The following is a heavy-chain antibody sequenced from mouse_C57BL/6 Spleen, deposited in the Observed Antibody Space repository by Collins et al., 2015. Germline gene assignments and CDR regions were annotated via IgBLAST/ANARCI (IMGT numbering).Heavy chain of an antibody. J-gene: IGHJ2*01. V-gene: IGHV1-12*01. CDR1: GYTFTSYN. Sequence: QAYRTGRSGAELVRPGASVKMSCKASGYTFTSYNMHWVKQTPRQGLEWIGAIYPGNGDTSYNQKFKGKATLTVDKSSSTAYMQLSSLTSEDSAVYFCARGTTSHYFDYWGQGTTLTVSS. D-gene: IGHD1-1*01. CDR3: ARGTTSHYFDY. CDR2: IYPGNGDT.